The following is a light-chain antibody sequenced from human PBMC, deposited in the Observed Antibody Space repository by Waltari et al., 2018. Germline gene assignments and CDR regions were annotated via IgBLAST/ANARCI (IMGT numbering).Light chain of an antibody. CDR2: EGN. J-gene: IGLJ3*02. Sequence: QSALTQPASGSGSLGQSITISCTGTSSAVGGYNIVSWYQQHPGKAPKLIIYEGNKWPSGVSNRFSGSKSSNTASLTISGLQAEDEADYYCCSFAGSTSWVFGGGTTLTVL. CDR1: SSAVGGYNI. CDR3: CSFAGSTSWV. V-gene: IGLV2-23*01.